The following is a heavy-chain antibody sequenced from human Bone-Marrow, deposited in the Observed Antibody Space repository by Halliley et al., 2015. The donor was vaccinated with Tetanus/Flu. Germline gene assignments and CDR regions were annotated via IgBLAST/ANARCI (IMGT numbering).Heavy chain of an antibody. V-gene: IGHV3-30*18. J-gene: IGHJ6*02. CDR2: THDGNDK. CDR3: AKGLLPSFGSGFYYYAMDV. Sequence: THDGNDKNYAESVRGRFTISRDNSNNTLYLQMNSLREEDTGLYYCAKGLLPSFGSGFYYYAMDVWGLGTTVFVSS. D-gene: IGHD3-10*01.